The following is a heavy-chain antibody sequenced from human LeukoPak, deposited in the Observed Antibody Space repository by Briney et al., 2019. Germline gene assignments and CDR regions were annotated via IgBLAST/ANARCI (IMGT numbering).Heavy chain of an antibody. V-gene: IGHV4-59*08. D-gene: IGHD6-19*01. J-gene: IGHJ4*02. CDR1: GGSIGSYY. CDR3: ATTENSSGWFGY. Sequence: SETLSLTCTVSGGSIGSYYWTWIRQPPGKGLEWIGYIYYSGSTNYNPSLKSRVTISVDTSKNQFSLTLSSVTAADTAMYYCATTENSSGWFGYWGQGALVTVSS. CDR2: IYYSGST.